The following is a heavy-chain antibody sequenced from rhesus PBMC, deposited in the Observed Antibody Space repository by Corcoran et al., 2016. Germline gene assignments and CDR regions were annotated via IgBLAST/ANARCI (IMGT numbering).Heavy chain of an antibody. Sequence: QVHLQQWGEGPVKPSETLSLTCAVYGGSVSDYWWGWIRQPPGKGLEWFGRIRSGGNTKHKPSLKSRVTIGIDTSKTQFSLKLNSGTAADTAVYYCGRQFYSKGWYDGFDFWGRGLRVTVSS. V-gene: IGHV4-160*01. J-gene: IGHJ3*01. CDR2: IRSGGNT. D-gene: IGHD6-31*01. CDR3: GRQFYSKGWYDGFDF. CDR1: GGSVSDYW.